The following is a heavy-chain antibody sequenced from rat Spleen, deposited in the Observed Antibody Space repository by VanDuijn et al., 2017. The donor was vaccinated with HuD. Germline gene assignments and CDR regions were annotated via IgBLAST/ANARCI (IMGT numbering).Heavy chain of an antibody. CDR1: GFTFSDYD. CDR2: ISTGGGYT. V-gene: IGHV5S23*01. J-gene: IGHJ2*01. D-gene: IGHD1-6*01. CDR3: TRASYSGAVMYTTDY. Sequence: EVQLVESGGGLLQPGGSLNLSCTASGFTFSDYDMAWVRQAPTKGLEWVASISTGGGYTYYRDSVKGRFTMSRDNGRRTLHLQMNSLRSEDTATYYCTRASYSGAVMYTTDYWGQGVMVTVSS.